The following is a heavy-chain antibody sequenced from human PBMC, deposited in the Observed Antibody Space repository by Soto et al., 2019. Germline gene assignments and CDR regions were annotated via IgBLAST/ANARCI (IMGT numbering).Heavy chain of an antibody. CDR3: ARERQPIAAAGKWGFDY. Sequence: QVQLVQSGAEVKKPGSSVKVSCKASGGTFSSYAISWVRQAPGQGLEWMGGIIPIFGTANYAQKFQGRVTITADESTSTAYMELSSLRSEDTAVYYCARERQPIAAAGKWGFDYWGQGTLVTVSS. V-gene: IGHV1-69*01. D-gene: IGHD6-13*01. CDR2: IIPIFGTA. CDR1: GGTFSSYA. J-gene: IGHJ4*02.